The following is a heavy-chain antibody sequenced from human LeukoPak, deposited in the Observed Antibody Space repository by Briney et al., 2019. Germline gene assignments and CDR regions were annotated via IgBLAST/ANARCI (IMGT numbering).Heavy chain of an antibody. Sequence: ALVKVSCKASGYTFTDHYMHWVRQAPGQGLEWMGWINPNSDGINNYAHKFQGRVTMTRDTSISTAYMELSSLRSEDTAVYYCARVTVGALVNNWFDPWGQGTLVTVSS. V-gene: IGHV1-2*07. CDR3: ARVTVGALVNNWFDP. D-gene: IGHD1-26*01. CDR1: GYTFTDHY. CDR2: INPNSDGI. J-gene: IGHJ5*02.